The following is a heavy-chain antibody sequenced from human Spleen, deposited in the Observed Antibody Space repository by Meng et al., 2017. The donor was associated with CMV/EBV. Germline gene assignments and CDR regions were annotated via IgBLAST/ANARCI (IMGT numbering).Heavy chain of an antibody. Sequence: GGSLRLSCAASGFTFSNYGMHWVRQAPGKGLEWVAFVRYDESKTYYTDSVKGRFIISRDNSKNTLYLQMNNLRDGDKAVYYCAKDRDRATGCLDSWGQGTLVTVSS. CDR1: GFTFSNYG. J-gene: IGHJ4*02. D-gene: IGHD2-2*01. CDR2: VRYDESKT. V-gene: IGHV3-30*02. CDR3: AKDRDRATGCLDS.